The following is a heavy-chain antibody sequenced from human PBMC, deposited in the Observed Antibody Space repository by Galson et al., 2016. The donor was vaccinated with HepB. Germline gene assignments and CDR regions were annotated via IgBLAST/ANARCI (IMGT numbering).Heavy chain of an antibody. CDR1: GFAFSPYG. J-gene: IGHJ4*02. CDR3: ARDDDYVWGTYRYTRTVPQYYFDY. CDR2: ISFDGSNN. Sequence: SLRLSCAASGFAFSPYGMHWVRQAPGKGLEWVSVISFDGSNNFYADSVKGRFTISRDNSKNTLYLQMNSLRAEDTAVYYCARDDDYVWGTYRYTRTVPQYYFDYWGRGTLVTVSS. V-gene: IGHV3-30-3*01. D-gene: IGHD3-16*02.